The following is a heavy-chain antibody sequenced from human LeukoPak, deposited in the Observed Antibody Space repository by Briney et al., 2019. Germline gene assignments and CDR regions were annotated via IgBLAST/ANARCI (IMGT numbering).Heavy chain of an antibody. CDR2: IYTTGST. CDR1: GGSFSGYY. D-gene: IGHD3-3*01. Sequence: SETLSLTCAVYGGSFSGYYWSWIRQPPGKGLEWIGYIYTTGSTDYNPSLKSRVTISVDTSKNQLSLNLSSVTAADTAVYYCARRGTIFGPESLWGRGTLVTVSS. CDR3: ARRGTIFGPESL. J-gene: IGHJ2*01. V-gene: IGHV4-4*09.